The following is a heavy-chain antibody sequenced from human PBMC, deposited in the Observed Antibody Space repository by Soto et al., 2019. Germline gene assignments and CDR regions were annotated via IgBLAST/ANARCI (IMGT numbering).Heavy chain of an antibody. Sequence: SETLSLTSAVSGDSINSSHWWNWVRQPPGKGLEWIGQISHSGDANYNPSLTSRVTISVDKSKNHFSLNLTSVTAADTAVYYCAARHFWSGPWTARRLDYWGQGTLVT. D-gene: IGHD3-3*02. J-gene: IGHJ4*02. V-gene: IGHV4-4*02. CDR1: GDSINSSHW. CDR3: AARHFWSGPWTARRLDY. CDR2: ISHSGDA.